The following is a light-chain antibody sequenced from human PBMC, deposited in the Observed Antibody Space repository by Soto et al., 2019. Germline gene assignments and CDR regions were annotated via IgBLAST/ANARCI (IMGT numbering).Light chain of an antibody. CDR2: EVH. Sequence: QSALTQPPSASGSPGQSVTISCTGTSSDVGGYKYVSWYQQHPGKAPKLMIFEVHKRPSGVPDRFSGSKSGNTASLTVSVLQAEDEADYYCSSYGGTNNVLFGGGTKLTVL. J-gene: IGLJ2*01. V-gene: IGLV2-8*01. CDR1: SSDVGGYKY. CDR3: SSYGGTNNVL.